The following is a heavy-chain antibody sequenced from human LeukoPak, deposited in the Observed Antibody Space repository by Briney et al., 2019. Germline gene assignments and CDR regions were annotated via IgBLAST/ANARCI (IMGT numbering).Heavy chain of an antibody. V-gene: IGHV3-48*02. CDR1: GFTFSSYS. J-gene: IGHJ5*02. CDR3: ARGTSPFDP. Sequence: GGSLRLSCVASGFTFSSYSMNWVRQAPGKRPEWISYVTSSSSTIYYADSVKGRFTISRDNAKNSLYLQMNSLRDEDTAVYYCARGTSPFDPWGRGTLVTVSS. CDR2: VTSSSSTI.